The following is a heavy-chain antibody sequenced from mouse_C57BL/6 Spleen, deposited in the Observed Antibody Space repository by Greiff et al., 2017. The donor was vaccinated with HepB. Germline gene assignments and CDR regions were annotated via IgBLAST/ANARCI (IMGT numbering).Heavy chain of an antibody. J-gene: IGHJ2*01. CDR2: ISSGSSTI. V-gene: IGHV5-17*01. Sequence: EVKVVESGGGLVKPGGSLKLSCAASGFTFSDYGMHWVRQAPEKGLEWVAYISSGSSTIYYADTVKGRFTISRDNAKNTLFLQMTSLRSEDTAMYYCALSPLRRDVLFDYWGQGTTLTVSS. CDR1: GFTFSDYG. CDR3: ALSPLRRDVLFDY. D-gene: IGHD2-12*01.